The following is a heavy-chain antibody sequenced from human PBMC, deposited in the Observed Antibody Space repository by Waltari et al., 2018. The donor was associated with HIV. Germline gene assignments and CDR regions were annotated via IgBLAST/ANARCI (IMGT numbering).Heavy chain of an antibody. D-gene: IGHD2-15*01. CDR3: ARSRSDCSGGNCYSLGMDV. CDR1: GDSVSGNRAA. V-gene: IGHV6-1*01. J-gene: IGHJ6*02. Sequence: QEQLQQSGPGLVKPSQTLSLTCAISGDSVSGNRAAWNWIRQSPSRGLAWLGRTYYRSKLYNDESVSVKSRITINADTSKNQFSLQLNSVTPEDTAVYYCARSRSDCSGGNCYSLGMDVWGQGTTVTVSS. CDR2: TYYRSKLYN.